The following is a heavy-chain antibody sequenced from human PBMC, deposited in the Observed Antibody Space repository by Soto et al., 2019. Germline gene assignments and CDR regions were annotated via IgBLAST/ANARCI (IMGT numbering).Heavy chain of an antibody. D-gene: IGHD4-4*01. CDR2: IGGSGGNR. V-gene: IGHV3-23*01. CDR1: GFTFNAYA. Sequence: EVQLLESGGGLVLPGGSLRLSCAASGFTFNAYAMTWVRQAPGKGLVWVSAIGGSGGNRYYAASVKGRFTISRDNSKDALDLQMNSLRVEDTAVYYCARVASDYINSVDHWGQGILVTVSS. J-gene: IGHJ4*02. CDR3: ARVASDYINSVDH.